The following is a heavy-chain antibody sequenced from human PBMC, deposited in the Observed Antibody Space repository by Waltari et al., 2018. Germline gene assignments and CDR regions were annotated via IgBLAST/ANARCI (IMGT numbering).Heavy chain of an antibody. CDR1: GGSISSSSYY. Sequence: QLQLQESGPGLVKPSETLSLTCTVSGGSISSSSYYWGWIRQPPGKGLEWIGSIYYSGSTYYNPSLNSRVTISVDTSKNQFSLKLSSVTAADTAVYYCARRGDMVRGVITPFDYWGQGTLVTVSS. J-gene: IGHJ4*02. V-gene: IGHV4-39*01. D-gene: IGHD3-10*01. CDR2: IYYSGST. CDR3: ARRGDMVRGVITPFDY.